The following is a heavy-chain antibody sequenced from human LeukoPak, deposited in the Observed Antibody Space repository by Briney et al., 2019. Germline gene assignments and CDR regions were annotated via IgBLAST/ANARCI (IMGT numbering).Heavy chain of an antibody. CDR1: GGTFSSYA. CDR2: INPSGGST. D-gene: IGHD3-9*01. V-gene: IGHV1-46*01. J-gene: IGHJ6*02. Sequence: GASVKVSCKASGGTFSSYAISWVRQAPGQGLEWMGIINPSGGSTSYAQKFQGRVTMTRDTSTSTVYMELSSLRSEDTAVYYCARALRYYDILTGYYPYYYYGMDVWGQGTTVTVSS. CDR3: ARALRYYDILTGYYPYYYYGMDV.